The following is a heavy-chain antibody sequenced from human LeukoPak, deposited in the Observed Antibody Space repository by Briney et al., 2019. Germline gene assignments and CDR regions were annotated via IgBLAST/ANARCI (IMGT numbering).Heavy chain of an antibody. Sequence: SETLSLTCTVSGGSISSSRYYWGWIRQPPGKGREWIGSIYYSGSTYYNPSLKSRVTISVDTSKNQFSLQLSSVTAADTGVYYCARRLIVVGARSYYFDYWGQGTLVTVSS. CDR1: GGSISSSRYY. CDR3: ARRLIVVGARSYYFDY. D-gene: IGHD1-26*01. J-gene: IGHJ4*02. V-gene: IGHV4-39*01. CDR2: IYYSGST.